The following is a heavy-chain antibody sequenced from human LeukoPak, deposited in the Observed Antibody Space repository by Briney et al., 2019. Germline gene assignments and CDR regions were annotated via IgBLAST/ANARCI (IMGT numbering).Heavy chain of an antibody. J-gene: IGHJ4*02. CDR1: GGSFSGYY. V-gene: IGHV4-34*01. Sequence: SETLSLTCAVYGGSFSGYYWSWIRQPPGKGLEWIGEINHSGSTNYNPSLKSRVTISVDTSKNQFSLRLSSVTAADTAVYYCARSTITIFGVVIQFDYWGQGTLVTVSS. D-gene: IGHD3-3*01. CDR2: INHSGST. CDR3: ARSTITIFGVVIQFDY.